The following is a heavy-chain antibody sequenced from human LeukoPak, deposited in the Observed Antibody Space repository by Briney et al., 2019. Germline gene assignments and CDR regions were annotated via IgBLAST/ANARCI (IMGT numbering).Heavy chain of an antibody. CDR2: IRSKTNNYAT. CDR3: TRDLGAMVTY. V-gene: IGHV3-73*01. J-gene: IGHJ4*02. CDR1: GFTFSGSA. D-gene: IGHD5-18*01. Sequence: PGGSLRLSCAASGFTFSGSAMHWVRQASGKGLEWVGRIRSKTNNYATGYAASVRGRFAISRDDSKNTAYLQMNSLKTEDTAVYYCTRDLGAMVTYWGQGTLVTVSS.